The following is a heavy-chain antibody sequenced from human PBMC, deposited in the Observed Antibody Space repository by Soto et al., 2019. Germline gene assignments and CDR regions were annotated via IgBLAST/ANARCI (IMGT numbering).Heavy chain of an antibody. CDR1: EITLNIYW. CDR3: TKDTFGAWDS. V-gene: IGHV3-74*01. CDR2: INPESTTL. D-gene: IGHD3-10*01. J-gene: IGHJ4*02. Sequence: EAQLVESGGGLVQPGGSLTPSCTASEITLNIYWMHWIRQAPGKGLVWVSRINPESTTLTYADSVTGRFTIARDSAKNTLYLQMNGLRPEDTAIYCCTKDTFGAWDSWGQRTLVTVSS.